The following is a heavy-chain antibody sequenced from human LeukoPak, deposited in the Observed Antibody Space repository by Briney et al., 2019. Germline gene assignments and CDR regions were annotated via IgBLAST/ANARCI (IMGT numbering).Heavy chain of an antibody. CDR1: GLTFNIDW. CDR3: ARGLRWPDF. D-gene: IGHD4-23*01. CDR2: IKPDGSAK. V-gene: IGHV3-7*03. Sequence: GGSLRLSCATSGLTFNIDWMNWVRQAPGKGLEWVANIKPDGSAKSYVDSVRGRFTISRDNAKASLFLQMKSLRADDPAVYYCARGLRWPDFWGQGTLVTVSS. J-gene: IGHJ4*02.